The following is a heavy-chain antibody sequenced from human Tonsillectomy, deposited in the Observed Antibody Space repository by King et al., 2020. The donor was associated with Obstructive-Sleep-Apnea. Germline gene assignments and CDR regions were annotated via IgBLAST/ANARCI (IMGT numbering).Heavy chain of an antibody. CDR1: GFTFSSHA. CDR2: ISSNGGDT. Sequence: VQLVESGGGLVQPGGSLRLSCAASGFTFSSHAMHWVRQAPGKGLEQVSAISSNGGDTYYANSVKGRFTISRDNSKNTLYLQMGSLRAEDMAVYYWASAPWINLGVAGLGYFDLWGRGTLVTVSS. V-gene: IGHV3-64*01. CDR3: ASAPWINLGVAGLGYFDL. J-gene: IGHJ2*01. D-gene: IGHD5-12*01.